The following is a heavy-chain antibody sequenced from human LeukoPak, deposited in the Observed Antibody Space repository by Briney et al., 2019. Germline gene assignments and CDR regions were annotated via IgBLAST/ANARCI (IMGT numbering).Heavy chain of an antibody. Sequence: GGSLRLSCAASGFTFSDYEINWVRQAPGKGLEWVSYISTSGDTIKYSDSVKGRFTISRDNAKNSVYLQMNSLRVEDTALYYCARDGWGWAQYDYWGQGSLVTVSS. CDR3: ARDGWGWAQYDY. J-gene: IGHJ4*02. CDR2: ISTSGDTI. D-gene: IGHD2-21*01. V-gene: IGHV3-48*03. CDR1: GFTFSDYE.